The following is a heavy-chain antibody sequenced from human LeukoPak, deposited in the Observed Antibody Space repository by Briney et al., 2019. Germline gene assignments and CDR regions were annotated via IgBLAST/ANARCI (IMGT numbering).Heavy chain of an antibody. D-gene: IGHD2-2*01. Sequence: ASVKVSCKASGYTFTDYYMHWVRQAPGQGFEWMGWINPNDGDTNYAQKFQGRVTMTRDTSISTAHMEVSRLRSDDTAVYYCARANFLYCSSTACLFDYWGQGTLVTVSS. CDR1: GYTFTDYY. CDR3: ARANFLYCSSTACLFDY. CDR2: INPNDGDT. J-gene: IGHJ4*02. V-gene: IGHV1-2*02.